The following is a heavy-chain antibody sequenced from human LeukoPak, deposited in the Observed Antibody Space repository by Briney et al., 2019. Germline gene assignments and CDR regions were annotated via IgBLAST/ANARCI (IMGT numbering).Heavy chain of an antibody. Sequence: ETLSLTCAAYGGSFSGYDWSWIRQPPGKGLEWIGEINHNGSTNYNQNLQGRVTISVDTSKSQFSLKLSSVTAADTAVYYCARGRRLLLNAFDIWGRGTMVTISS. D-gene: IGHD3-22*01. V-gene: IGHV4-34*01. CDR3: ARGRRLLLNAFDI. CDR1: GGSFSGYD. J-gene: IGHJ3*02. CDR2: INHNGST.